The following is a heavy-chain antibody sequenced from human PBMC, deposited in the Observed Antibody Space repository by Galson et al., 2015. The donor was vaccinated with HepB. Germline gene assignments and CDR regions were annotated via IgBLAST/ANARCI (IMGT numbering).Heavy chain of an antibody. CDR1: GFTFSSYG. D-gene: IGHD3-22*01. J-gene: IGHJ6*02. Sequence: SLRLSCAASGFTFSSYGMNRVRPAPGKGLEWVDVISYDGSNKYYADSVKGRFTITRDNSKNTLYLQMNSLRAEDTAVYYCAKDLYYDDSSGYGLDYYYYGMDVWGQGTTVTVSS. CDR3: AKDLYYDDSSGYGLDYYYYGMDV. CDR2: ISYDGSNK. V-gene: IGHV3-30*18.